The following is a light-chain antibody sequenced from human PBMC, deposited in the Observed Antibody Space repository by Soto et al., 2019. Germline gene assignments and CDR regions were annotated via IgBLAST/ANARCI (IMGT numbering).Light chain of an antibody. CDR1: TGAVTDGHY. Sequence: QAVVTKEPSLTVSPGGTVTLPCGSSTGAVTDGHYPYWFQLKPGQAPMTLIYDTSKRHSWTPARFSGSLLGGKAALTLSGAQPEDEADYYCLLSQSVGFVFGAGTKLTVL. CDR2: DTS. CDR3: LLSQSVGFV. V-gene: IGLV7-46*01. J-gene: IGLJ1*01.